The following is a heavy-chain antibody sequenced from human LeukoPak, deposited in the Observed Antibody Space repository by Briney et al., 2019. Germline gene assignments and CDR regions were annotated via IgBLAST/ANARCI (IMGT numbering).Heavy chain of an antibody. CDR1: GFTFSSYW. D-gene: IGHD2-2*01. CDR2: IKQDGSEN. CDR3: ARVRARSYCSNTICYGY. Sequence: GGSLRLSCAASGFTFSSYWLSWVRQAPGKGLEWVANIKQDGSENNYVDSVKGRFTISRDNAKNSLYLQMNSLRAEDTAVYYCARVRARSYCSNTICYGYWGQGTLVTVSS. J-gene: IGHJ4*02. V-gene: IGHV3-7*01.